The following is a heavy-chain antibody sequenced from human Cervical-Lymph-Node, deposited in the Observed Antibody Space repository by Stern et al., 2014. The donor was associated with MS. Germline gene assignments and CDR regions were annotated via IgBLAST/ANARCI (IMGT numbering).Heavy chain of an antibody. V-gene: IGHV1-46*01. CDR3: AREADA. CDR1: GYTFTSYY. J-gene: IGHJ4*02. Sequence: VQLVESGAEVKTPGASVKVSCKASGYTFTSYYMHWVRQAPGQGLEWMGVINPSDGNTTYAQKIQGRVTMTRDTSTTTVYMELSSLRSEDTAVYYCAREADAWGQGTLVTVSS. CDR2: INPSDGNT.